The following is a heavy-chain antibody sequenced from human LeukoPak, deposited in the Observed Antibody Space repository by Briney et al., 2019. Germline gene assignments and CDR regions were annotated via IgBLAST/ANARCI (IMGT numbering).Heavy chain of an antibody. D-gene: IGHD6-19*01. CDR3: ARDIAVAGTVWFDL. J-gene: IGHJ5*02. CDR2: IIPIFGTA. Sequence: SVKVSCKASGGTFSSYAISWVRQAPGQGLEWMGGIIPIFGTANYAQKFQGRVTITADESTSTAYMELSSLRSEDTAVYYCARDIAVAGTVWFDLWGQGPLVSVSS. CDR1: GGTFSSYA. V-gene: IGHV1-69*13.